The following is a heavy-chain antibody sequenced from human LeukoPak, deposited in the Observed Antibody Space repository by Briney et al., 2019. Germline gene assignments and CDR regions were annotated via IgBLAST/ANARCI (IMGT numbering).Heavy chain of an antibody. CDR1: GASISSYY. CDR3: AREAAWWNKTPKGHFDY. CDR2: IYGRGST. J-gene: IGHJ4*02. D-gene: IGHD2-15*01. Sequence: PSETLSLTCAVSGASISSYYWSWLRQPPGKGLEWIGYIYGRGSTNYNPSLKSRITISLDTSKNQFSLKLNSVTAADTAVYYCAREAAWWNKTPKGHFDYWGQGALVTVSS. V-gene: IGHV4-59*01.